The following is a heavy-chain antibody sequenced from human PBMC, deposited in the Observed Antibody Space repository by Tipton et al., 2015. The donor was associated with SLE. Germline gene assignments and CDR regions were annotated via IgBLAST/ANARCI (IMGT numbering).Heavy chain of an antibody. CDR2: INHSGST. Sequence: LSLTCAVYGGSFSGYYWSWTRQPPGKGLEWIGEINHSGSTNYNPSLKSRVTIPVDTSKNQFSLKLSSVTAADTAVYYCARGYYGSGAFDLWGRGTLVTVSS. J-gene: IGHJ2*01. V-gene: IGHV4-34*01. CDR3: ARGYYGSGAFDL. D-gene: IGHD3-10*01. CDR1: GGSFSGYY.